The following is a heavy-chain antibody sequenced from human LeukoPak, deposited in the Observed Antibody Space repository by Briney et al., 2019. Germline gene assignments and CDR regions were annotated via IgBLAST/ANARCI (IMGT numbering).Heavy chain of an antibody. Sequence: SETLSLTCAVSGVSTNNNYWAWIRQSPGGKLEWIGYMSFSGSATYNPSLNSRVSISVDSSKNQFSLDLTSLTAADTAVYYCARGDDLLTGSYDWFNPWGQGTLVIVSS. J-gene: IGHJ5*02. CDR2: MSFSGSA. CDR3: ARGDDLLTGSYDWFNP. V-gene: IGHV4-4*09. CDR1: GVSTNNNY. D-gene: IGHD3-9*01.